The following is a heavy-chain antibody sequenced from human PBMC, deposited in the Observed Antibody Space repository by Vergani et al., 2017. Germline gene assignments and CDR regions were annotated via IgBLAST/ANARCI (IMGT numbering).Heavy chain of an antibody. CDR3: ARGVWDCTHIRCSPPSY. J-gene: IGHJ4*02. D-gene: IGHD2-8*01. CDR1: GSTFSSYS. Sequence: EVQLVESGGGLGKPGGSLRPSCAASGSTFSSYSMNWVRQAPGKGLEWVASISGSSSYVFYRDSVEGRFTITRDNAKKSVYLQMNSLRAEDTAMYFCARGVWDCTHIRCSPPSYWGQGTQVTVSS. CDR2: ISGSSSYV. V-gene: IGHV3-21*02.